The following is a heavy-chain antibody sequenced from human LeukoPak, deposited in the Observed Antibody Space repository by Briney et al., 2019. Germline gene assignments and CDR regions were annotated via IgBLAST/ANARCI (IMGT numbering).Heavy chain of an antibody. V-gene: IGHV4-31*03. Sequence: SETLSLTCTVSGGSISSGGYYWSWIRQHPGKGLEWIGYIYYSGSTYYNPSLKSRVTISVDTSKNQFSLKLSSVTAADTAVYYCARATVVPGYMDVWGKGTTVTVSS. D-gene: IGHD4-23*01. CDR1: GGSISSGGYY. CDR2: IYYSGST. CDR3: ARATVVPGYMDV. J-gene: IGHJ6*03.